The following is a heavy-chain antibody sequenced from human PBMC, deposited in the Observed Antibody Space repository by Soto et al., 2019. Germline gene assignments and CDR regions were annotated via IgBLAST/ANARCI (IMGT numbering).Heavy chain of an antibody. D-gene: IGHD3-22*01. Sequence: GGSLRLSCAASGFTFSSYAMSWVRQAPGKGLEWVSAISGSGGSTYYADSVKGRFTISRDNSKNTLYLQMNSLRAEDTAVYYCAKRGGYDSSGYSRVSYYFDYWGQGTLVTVSS. J-gene: IGHJ4*02. CDR3: AKRGGYDSSGYSRVSYYFDY. CDR1: GFTFSSYA. V-gene: IGHV3-23*01. CDR2: ISGSGGST.